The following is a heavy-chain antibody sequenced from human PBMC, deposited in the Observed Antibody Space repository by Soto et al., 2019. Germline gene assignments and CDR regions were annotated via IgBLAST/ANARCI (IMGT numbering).Heavy chain of an antibody. D-gene: IGHD2-8*01. CDR3: ARDHEDIVLMMSEIYYYYGMDV. Sequence: GASVKVSCKASGYPFTNYGISWVRQAPGQGLEWMGWISGDNGKTKYAQKFQGRVTMTTDTSTSTAYMELRSLRSDDTAVYCCARDHEDIVLMMSEIYYYYGMDVWGKGTPVTVSS. V-gene: IGHV1-18*04. J-gene: IGHJ6*04. CDR1: GYPFTNYG. CDR2: ISGDNGKT.